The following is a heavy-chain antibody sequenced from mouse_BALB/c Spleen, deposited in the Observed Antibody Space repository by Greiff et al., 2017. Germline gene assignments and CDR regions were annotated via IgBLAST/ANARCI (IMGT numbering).Heavy chain of an antibody. Sequence: EVQGVESGGGLVKPGGSLKLSCAASGFAFSSYDMSWVRQTPEKRLEWVAYISSGGGSTYYPDTVKGRFIISRDNAKNTLYLQMSSLKSEDTAMYYCARQAGYAMDYWGQGTSVTVSS. CDR2: ISSGGGST. CDR3: ARQAGYAMDY. V-gene: IGHV5-12-1*01. CDR1: GFAFSSYD. D-gene: IGHD3-3*01. J-gene: IGHJ4*01.